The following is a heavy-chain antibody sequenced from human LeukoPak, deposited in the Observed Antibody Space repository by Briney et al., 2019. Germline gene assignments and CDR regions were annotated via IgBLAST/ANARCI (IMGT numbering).Heavy chain of an antibody. CDR3: ARGLVLRGYFDL. CDR2: IYRSGTT. J-gene: IGHJ2*01. V-gene: IGHV4-4*02. Sequence: SETLSLTCAVSGGSISSTNWWCWGRQPPGKGLEWIGEIYRSGTTNYKPSLKSRGTISLDKSRNHFSLKLTSVTAADSAVYYCARGLVLRGYFDLWGRGTLVTVSS. D-gene: IGHD2/OR15-2a*01. CDR1: GGSISSTNW.